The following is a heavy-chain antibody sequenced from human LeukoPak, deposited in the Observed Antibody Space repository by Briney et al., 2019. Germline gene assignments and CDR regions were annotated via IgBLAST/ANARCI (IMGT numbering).Heavy chain of an antibody. CDR1: GYTFTSYY. Sequence: GASVKVSFKASGYTFTSYYVHWVRQAPGEGLEWMGIINPSGGSTIYAQKFQGRVTMTWEMSTSTVYMELSSLRSEDTAVYYCARDRQQLALNDYWGQGTLVTVSS. CDR3: ARDRQQLALNDY. J-gene: IGHJ4*02. D-gene: IGHD6-13*01. V-gene: IGHV1-46*01. CDR2: INPSGGST.